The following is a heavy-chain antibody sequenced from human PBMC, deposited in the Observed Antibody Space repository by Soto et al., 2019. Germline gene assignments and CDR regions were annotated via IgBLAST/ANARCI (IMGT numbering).Heavy chain of an antibody. CDR3: GRDSWASRVSHVFDY. Sequence: QVQLVESGGGVVQPGRSLRLSCAASGFTFSSYGMHWVRQAPGKGLEWVAVIWYDGSNKYYADSVKGRFTISRDNSKNALYLQMNSLRAEDTAVYYCGRDSWASRVSHVFDYWGQGTLVTVSS. CDR2: IWYDGSNK. V-gene: IGHV3-33*01. D-gene: IGHD2-2*01. CDR1: GFTFSSYG. J-gene: IGHJ4*02.